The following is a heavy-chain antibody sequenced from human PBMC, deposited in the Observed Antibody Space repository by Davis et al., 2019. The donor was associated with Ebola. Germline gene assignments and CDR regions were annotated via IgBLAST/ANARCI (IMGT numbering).Heavy chain of an antibody. CDR1: GFTFGDYA. V-gene: IGHV3-49*04. J-gene: IGHJ6*02. Sequence: GESLKISCTASGFTFGDYAMSWVRQAPGKGLEWVGFIRSKAYGGTTEYAASVKGRFTISRDDSKSIAYLQMNSLRAEDTAVYYCARRMDVWGQGTTVTVSS. CDR3: ARRMDV. CDR2: IRSKAYGGTT.